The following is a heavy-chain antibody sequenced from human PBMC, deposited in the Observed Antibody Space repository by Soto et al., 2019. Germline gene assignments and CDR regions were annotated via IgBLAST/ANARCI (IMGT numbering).Heavy chain of an antibody. CDR1: GGSISGYC. CDR3: ARTSRFDC. J-gene: IGHJ4*02. CDR2: MYNTGST. D-gene: IGHD6-6*01. V-gene: IGHV4-59*12. Sequence: PSETLSLTCTVSGGSISGYCWSWIRQPPGKGLEWIGYMYNTGSTVYNPSFKSRVTISVDTSKNQFSLKLSSVTAADTAVYYCARTSRFDCWGQGTLVTVSS.